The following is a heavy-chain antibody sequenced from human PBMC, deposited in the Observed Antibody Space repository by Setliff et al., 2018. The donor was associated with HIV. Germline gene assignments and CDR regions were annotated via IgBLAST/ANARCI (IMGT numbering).Heavy chain of an antibody. Sequence: GGSLRLSCTASGATFGEYAISWVRQAPGKGLEWVGRIRSETSGGTRDYAAPVKGRFTVSRDDSTNSVFLQMSSLKIEDTAVYYCAADLAEYGSGEFDNWGQGTLVTVSS. J-gene: IGHJ4*02. V-gene: IGHV3-15*01. CDR3: AADLAEYGSGEFDN. D-gene: IGHD3-10*01. CDR1: GATFGEYA. CDR2: IRSETSGGTR.